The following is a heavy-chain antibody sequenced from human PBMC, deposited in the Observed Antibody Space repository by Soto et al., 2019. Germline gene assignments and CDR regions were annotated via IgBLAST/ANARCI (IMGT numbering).Heavy chain of an antibody. Sequence: QVQLVESGGGVVQPGRSLRLSCAASGFTFSSHAMHWVRQAPGKGLEWVAVISYDGSNKYYADSVKGRFTISRDNSKNTLYLQMNSLRAEDTAVYYCAREQYGSHPYYYYYGMDVWGQGTTVTVSS. CDR3: AREQYGSHPYYYYYGMDV. CDR2: ISYDGSNK. D-gene: IGHD3-10*01. J-gene: IGHJ6*02. V-gene: IGHV3-30-3*01. CDR1: GFTFSSHA.